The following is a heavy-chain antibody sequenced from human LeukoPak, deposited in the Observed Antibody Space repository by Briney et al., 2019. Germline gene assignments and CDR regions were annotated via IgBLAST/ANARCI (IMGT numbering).Heavy chain of an antibody. CDR2: MNPNSGNT. CDR1: GYTFTSYD. V-gene: IGHV1-8*03. CDR3: ARGLRCYYDSDSADY. J-gene: IGHJ4*02. Sequence: ASVKVSCKASGYTFTSYDINWVRQATGQGLEWMGWMNPNSGNTGYAQKFQGRVTITRNTSISAAYMELSSLRSEDTAVYYCARGLRCYYDSDSADYWGQGTLVTVSS. D-gene: IGHD3-22*01.